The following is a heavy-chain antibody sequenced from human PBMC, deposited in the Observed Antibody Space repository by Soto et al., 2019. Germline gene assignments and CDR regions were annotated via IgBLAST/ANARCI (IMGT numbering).Heavy chain of an antibody. CDR2: ITDSGGDT. CDR3: ARGSKESYPGSRVFDF. J-gene: IGHJ4*02. CDR1: GFTFGSRA. Sequence: PGGSLRLSCVASGFTFGSRAMSWVRQAPGEGLEWVSTITDSGGDTKYADSVRGRFTISRANSKNTLFLQMSSLRAEDSAVYYCARGSKESYPGSRVFDFWGRGTLVTVS. V-gene: IGHV3-23*01. D-gene: IGHD3-10*01.